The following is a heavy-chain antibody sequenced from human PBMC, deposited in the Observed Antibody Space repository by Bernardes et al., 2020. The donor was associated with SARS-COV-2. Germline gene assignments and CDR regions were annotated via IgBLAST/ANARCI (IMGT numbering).Heavy chain of an antibody. D-gene: IGHD6-19*01. J-gene: IGHJ4*02. CDR3: ATSPILSGWPFDH. Sequence: GGSLKISGGGSGYNFNTKWFAWVRKVAGKGLEYMGIIDPGDSETTYGPSFQGRVTISADKSINTVYLQWNRLEASDTAMYYCATSPILSGWPFDHWGQGTLITVSS. CDR1: GYNFNTKW. CDR2: IDPGDSET. V-gene: IGHV5-51*01.